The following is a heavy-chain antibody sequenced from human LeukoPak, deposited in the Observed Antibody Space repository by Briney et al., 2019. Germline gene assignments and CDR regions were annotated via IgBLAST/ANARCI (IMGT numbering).Heavy chain of an antibody. Sequence: SVKVSCKASGGTFSSYTISWVRQAPGQGLEWMGRIIPILGIANYAQKFQGRATITADKSTSTAYMELSSLRSEDTAVYYCASREAQDYYDSSGYYPGQNAFDIWGQGTMVTVSS. CDR2: IIPILGIA. CDR3: ASREAQDYYDSSGYYPGQNAFDI. J-gene: IGHJ3*02. CDR1: GGTFSSYT. D-gene: IGHD3-22*01. V-gene: IGHV1-69*02.